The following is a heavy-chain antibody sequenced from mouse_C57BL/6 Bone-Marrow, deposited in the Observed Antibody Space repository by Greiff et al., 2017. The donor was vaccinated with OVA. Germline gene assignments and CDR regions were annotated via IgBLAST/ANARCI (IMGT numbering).Heavy chain of an antibody. CDR3: ARNAYYSNYDYYAMDY. Sequence: EVQLQQSGPGLVKPSQSLSLTCSVTGYSITSGYYWNWIRQFPGNKLEWMGYISYDGSNNYNPSLKNRISITRDTSKNQFFLKLNSVTTEDTATYYCARNAYYSNYDYYAMDYWGQGTSATVSS. CDR1: GYSITSGYY. CDR2: ISYDGSN. J-gene: IGHJ4*01. D-gene: IGHD2-5*01. V-gene: IGHV3-6*01.